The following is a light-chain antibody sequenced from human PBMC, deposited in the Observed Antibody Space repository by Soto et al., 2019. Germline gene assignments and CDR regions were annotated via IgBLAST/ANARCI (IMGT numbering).Light chain of an antibody. V-gene: IGLV2-8*01. Sequence: QSVLTQPPSASGSPGQSVTISCTGTSSDVGGYNYVSWYQQYPGSAPELMIYEVTKRPSGVPDRFSGSKSGNTASLTVSGLQAEDEADYYCSSYAASNNFYFVFGGGTKLTVL. CDR1: SSDVGGYNY. CDR3: SSYAASNNFYFV. CDR2: EVT. J-gene: IGLJ3*02.